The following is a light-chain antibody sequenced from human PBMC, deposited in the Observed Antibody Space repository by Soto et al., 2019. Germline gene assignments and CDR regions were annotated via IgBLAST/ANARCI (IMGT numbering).Light chain of an antibody. CDR1: QSISSY. CDR3: QQSYSTPPA. Sequence: DIQMTQSPSSLSASVGDRVTITCRASQSISSYLSWYQQKPGKAPKLLIYAASSVQCGVTSRFSGSGLGTDFTPTISSLQPEDSATYYCQQSYSTPPAFGQGTKVEIK. J-gene: IGKJ1*01. V-gene: IGKV1-39*01. CDR2: AAS.